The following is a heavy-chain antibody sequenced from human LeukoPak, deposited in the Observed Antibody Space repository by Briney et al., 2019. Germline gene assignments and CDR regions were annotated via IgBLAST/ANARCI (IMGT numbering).Heavy chain of an antibody. D-gene: IGHD2-15*01. Sequence: SETLSLTCAVSGYSISSGYYWGWIRQPPEKGLEWIGSIYHSGSTHYNPSLKSRVIISVDTSKNQFSLKLSSVTAADTAVYYCARVLGYSRVDVWGKGTTVTVSS. CDR3: ARVLGYSRVDV. CDR2: IYHSGST. CDR1: GYSISSGYY. V-gene: IGHV4-38-2*01. J-gene: IGHJ6*04.